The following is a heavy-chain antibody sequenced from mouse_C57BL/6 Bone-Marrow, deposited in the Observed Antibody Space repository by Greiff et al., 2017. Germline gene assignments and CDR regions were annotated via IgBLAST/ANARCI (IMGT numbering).Heavy chain of an antibody. V-gene: IGHV1-31*01. CDR1: GYSFTGYY. CDR2: IYPYNGVS. CDR3: ARRGYYYGSSSFDY. D-gene: IGHD1-1*01. Sequence: EVQLQQSGPELVKPGASVKISCKASGYSFTGYYMHWVKQSHGNILDWIGYIYPYNGVSSYNQKFKGKATLTVDKSSSTAYMELRSLTSEDSAVYYGARRGYYYGSSSFDYWGQGTTLTVSS. J-gene: IGHJ2*01.